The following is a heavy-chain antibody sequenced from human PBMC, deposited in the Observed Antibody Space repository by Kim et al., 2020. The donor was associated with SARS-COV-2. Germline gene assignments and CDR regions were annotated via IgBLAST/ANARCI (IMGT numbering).Heavy chain of an antibody. D-gene: IGHD4-17*01. Sequence: GGSLRLSCEASGFIFSDYVMNWVRQTPGKRLEWVSTISASGGSRNYVDSVRGRLTISRDNSKNSLYLQMNDPRLEDTAIYFCARDPPGNGDWFFDLWGRGTLVTVSS. V-gene: IGHV3-23*01. CDR2: ISASGGSR. CDR1: GFIFSDYV. CDR3: ARDPPGNGDWFFDL. J-gene: IGHJ2*01.